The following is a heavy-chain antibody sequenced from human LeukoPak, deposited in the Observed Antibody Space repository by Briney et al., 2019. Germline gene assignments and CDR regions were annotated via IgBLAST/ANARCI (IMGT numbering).Heavy chain of an antibody. CDR2: ISYDGSNK. CDR1: GFTFSSYG. V-gene: IGHV3-30*18. D-gene: IGHD3-3*01. CDR3: AKVDGFWSEVDY. J-gene: IGHJ4*02. Sequence: GGSLRLSCAASGFTFSSYGMHWVRQAPGKGLEWVAVISYDGSNKYYADSVKGRFTISRDNSKNTLYLQMNSLRAEDTAVYYCAKVDGFWSEVDYWGQGTLVTVSS.